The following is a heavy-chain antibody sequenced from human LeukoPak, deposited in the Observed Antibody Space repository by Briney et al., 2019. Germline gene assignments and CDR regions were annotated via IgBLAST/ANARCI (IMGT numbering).Heavy chain of an antibody. CDR2: IIPIFGTA. J-gene: IGHJ6*02. CDR3: ARDPQMGYCSGGSCRDHYYYYGMDV. D-gene: IGHD2-15*01. V-gene: IGHV1-69*13. Sequence: ASVKVSCKASGGTFISYAISWVRQAPGQGLEWMGGIIPIFGTANYAQKFQGRVTITADESTSTAYMELSSLRSEDTAVYYCARDPQMGYCSGGSCRDHYYYYGMDVWGQGTTVTVSS. CDR1: GGTFISYA.